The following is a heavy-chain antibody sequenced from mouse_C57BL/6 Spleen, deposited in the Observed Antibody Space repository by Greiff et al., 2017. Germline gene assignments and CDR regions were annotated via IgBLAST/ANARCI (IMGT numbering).Heavy chain of an antibody. CDR3: ARVREYDVVDY. J-gene: IGHJ2*02. CDR1: GFTFSDYG. CDR2: ISSGSSTI. V-gene: IGHV5-17*01. D-gene: IGHD2-14*01. Sequence: EVQRVESGGGLVKPGGSLKLSCAASGFTFSDYGMHWVRQAPEKGLEWVAYISSGSSTIYYADTVKGRFTISSDNAKNTLFLQVTSLRAEDTAMYYCARVREYDVVDYWGQGTSLTVSS.